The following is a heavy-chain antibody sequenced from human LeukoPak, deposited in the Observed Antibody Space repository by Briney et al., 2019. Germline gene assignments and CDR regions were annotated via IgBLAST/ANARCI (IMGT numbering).Heavy chain of an antibody. CDR3: VRGSCGIYCYFDY. CDR2: ISYDGSNK. CDR1: GFTFTTSA. Sequence: GGSLRLSCAASGFTFTTSALHWVRRAPGKGLEWVAVISYDGSNKYYADSVKGRFTISRDDSKNTVYLQMNSLRAEDTAVYYCVRGSCGIYCYFDYWGQGALVTVSS. D-gene: IGHD1-26*01. V-gene: IGHV3-30-3*01. J-gene: IGHJ4*02.